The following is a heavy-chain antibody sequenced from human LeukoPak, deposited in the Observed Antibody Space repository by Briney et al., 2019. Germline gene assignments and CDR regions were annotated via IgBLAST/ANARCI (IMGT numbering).Heavy chain of an antibody. V-gene: IGHV4-59*08. Sequence: SETLSLTCTVSGGSISTNYWSWIRQPPGKGLEWIGYIFHTGSTNYNPSLKSRVTISVDASKNQFSLKLSSVTAADTAVYYCARLESYEGITMVRGHFDYWGQGTLVTVSS. CDR1: GGSISTNY. CDR3: ARLESYEGITMVRGHFDY. CDR2: IFHTGST. J-gene: IGHJ4*02. D-gene: IGHD3-10*01.